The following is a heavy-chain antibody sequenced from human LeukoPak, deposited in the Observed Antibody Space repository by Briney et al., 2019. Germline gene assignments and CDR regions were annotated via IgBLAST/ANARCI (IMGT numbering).Heavy chain of an antibody. Sequence: GESLKISCKGSGYSFTKYWIGWVRQMPGQGLEWMGIIYPDDSNTIYGPSFQGQVTISADKSINTAYLEWSSLKASDTAIYYCARQGAAGKYYYYYMDVWAKGPRSPSP. CDR3: ARQGAAGKYYYYYMDV. J-gene: IGHJ6*03. D-gene: IGHD6-13*01. CDR1: GYSFTKYW. CDR2: IYPDDSNT. V-gene: IGHV5-51*01.